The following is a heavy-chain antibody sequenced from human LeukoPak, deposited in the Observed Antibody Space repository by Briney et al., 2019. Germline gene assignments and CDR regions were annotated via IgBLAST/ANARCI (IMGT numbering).Heavy chain of an antibody. D-gene: IGHD3-22*01. CDR1: GGSFTDYF. V-gene: IGHV4-34*01. CDR2: INDYSGNT. CDR3: ARGRIAKIVVVHSFQYGMDV. Sequence: SETLSLTCDVFGGSFTDYFWTWIRQSPGRGLEWIGEINDYSGNTNYNPSLNSRVSISLEKSKNQFSLELRSVTAADTAVYYCARGRIAKIVVVHSFQYGMDVWGQGTRVTVSS. J-gene: IGHJ6*02.